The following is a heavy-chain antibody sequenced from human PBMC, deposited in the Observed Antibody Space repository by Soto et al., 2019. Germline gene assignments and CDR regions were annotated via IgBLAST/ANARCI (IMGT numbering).Heavy chain of an antibody. CDR2: IRGSGYSV. D-gene: IGHD1-1*01. J-gene: IGHJ4*02. CDR3: AGRWGDRGNEYFFHY. Sequence: EVQLLESGGDLVQPGGSLRLSCGASGFFFSDYSMSWVRQAPGKGLEWVSGIRGSGYSVYYADSVKGRFTISRDNSNNTQFLQMDSLGSEDTAMYFCAGRWGDRGNEYFFHYRGQGTLVTVSS. V-gene: IGHV3-23*01. CDR1: GFFFSDYS.